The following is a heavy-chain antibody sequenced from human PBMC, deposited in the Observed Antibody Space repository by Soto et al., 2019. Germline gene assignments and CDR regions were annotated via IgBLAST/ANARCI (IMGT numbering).Heavy chain of an antibody. V-gene: IGHV3-48*02. CDR3: ARSVEGHFDY. J-gene: IGHJ4*02. Sequence: EVQLVESEGGLVQPGGSLRLSCAASGFRFNIYSMNWVRQAPGKGLEWSAYITSDTNTIKYADSVKGRFTISRDNARNLVYLQMNSLRDEDTAVYYCARSVEGHFDYWGQGTVVTVSS. D-gene: IGHD6-19*01. CDR2: ITSDTNTI. CDR1: GFRFNIYS.